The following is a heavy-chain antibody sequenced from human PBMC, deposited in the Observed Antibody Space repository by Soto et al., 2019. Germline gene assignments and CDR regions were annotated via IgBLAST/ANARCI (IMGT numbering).Heavy chain of an antibody. CDR3: ASHKGSGYFYGMDV. V-gene: IGHV1-69*01. J-gene: IGHJ6*02. Sequence: QVQLVQSGAEVKKPGSSVKVSCKASGGTFSSNAISWVRQAPGQGLEWMGGIIPLLGAGHYAQKFQGRVTMTAGASTNTADMELSSLRSEDTAVYYCASHKGSGYFYGMDVWGQGATVTVSS. CDR1: GGTFSSNA. CDR2: IIPLLGAG.